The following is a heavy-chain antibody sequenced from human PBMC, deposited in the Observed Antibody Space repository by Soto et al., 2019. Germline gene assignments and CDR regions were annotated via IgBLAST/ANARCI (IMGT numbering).Heavy chain of an antibody. CDR3: ARDGGYSYGFFDY. Sequence: EVQLVESGGGLVKPGGSLRLSCAASGFTFSSYSMNWVRQAPGKGLEWVSSISSSSSYIYYADSVKGRFTISRDNAKNSLYRQMNSLRAADTAVYYCARDGGYSYGFFDYWGQGTLVTVSS. J-gene: IGHJ4*02. CDR1: GFTFSSYS. CDR2: ISSSSSYI. V-gene: IGHV3-21*01. D-gene: IGHD5-18*01.